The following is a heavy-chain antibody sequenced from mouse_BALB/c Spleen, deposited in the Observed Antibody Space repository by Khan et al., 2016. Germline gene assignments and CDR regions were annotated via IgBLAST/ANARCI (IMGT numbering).Heavy chain of an antibody. V-gene: IGHV9-3-1*01. CDR3: ARGKVRRGYFDV. Sequence: QFQLVQSGPELKKPGEKVKISCKASGYTFTNYGMNWVKQAPGKGLKRMGWINTYTGEPTSADDFKGRFAFSLETSASTAYLQINNLKNEDTATDFCARGKVRRGYFDVWGAGTTVTVSS. D-gene: IGHD2-14*01. J-gene: IGHJ1*01. CDR1: GYTFTNYG. CDR2: INTYTGEP.